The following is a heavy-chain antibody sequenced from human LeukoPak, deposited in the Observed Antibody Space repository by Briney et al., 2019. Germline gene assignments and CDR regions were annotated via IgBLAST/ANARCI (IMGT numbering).Heavy chain of an antibody. CDR3: ARDPAGNYYDSSGPLDY. CDR1: GFTFSTYA. D-gene: IGHD3-22*01. J-gene: IGHJ4*02. CDR2: ISGSGGST. V-gene: IGHV3-23*01. Sequence: GGSLRLSCAASGFTFSTYAMSWVRQAPGKGLEWVSVISGSGGSTYYADSVKGRFTISRDNSKNTLYLQLNSLRAEDTAVYYCARDPAGNYYDSSGPLDYWGQGTLVTVSS.